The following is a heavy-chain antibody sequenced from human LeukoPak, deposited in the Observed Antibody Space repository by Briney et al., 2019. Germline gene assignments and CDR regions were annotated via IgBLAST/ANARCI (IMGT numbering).Heavy chain of an antibody. Sequence: APVEVSCKASGGTFSSYAISWVRQAPGQGLEWMGRIIPILGIANYAQKFQGRVTITADKSTSTAYMELSSLRSEDTAVYYCARSIVVVPAATSYGIDYWGQGTLVTVSS. D-gene: IGHD2-2*01. CDR2: IIPILGIA. V-gene: IGHV1-69*04. CDR1: GGTFSSYA. CDR3: ARSIVVVPAATSYGIDY. J-gene: IGHJ4*02.